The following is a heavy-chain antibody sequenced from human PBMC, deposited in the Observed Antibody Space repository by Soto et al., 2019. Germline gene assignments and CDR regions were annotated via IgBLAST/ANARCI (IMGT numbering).Heavy chain of an antibody. Sequence: GGSLRLSCAASGFTFSSYAMSWVRQAPGKGLEWVSAISGSGGSTYYADSVKGRFTISRDNSKNTLYLQMNSLRAEDTAVYYCAKDGYCSGGSCYWEAWFDPWGQGTLVTVSS. CDR1: GFTFSSYA. J-gene: IGHJ5*02. CDR3: AKDGYCSGGSCYWEAWFDP. V-gene: IGHV3-23*01. CDR2: ISGSGGST. D-gene: IGHD2-15*01.